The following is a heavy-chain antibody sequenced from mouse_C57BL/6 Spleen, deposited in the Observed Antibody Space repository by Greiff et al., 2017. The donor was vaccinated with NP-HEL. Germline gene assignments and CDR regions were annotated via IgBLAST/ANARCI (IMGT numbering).Heavy chain of an antibody. CDR1: GFTFSDYG. V-gene: IGHV5-17*01. CDR3: ARSNWDWFAY. Sequence: VQLKESGGGLVKPGGSLKLSCAASGFTFSDYGMHWVRQAPEKGLEWVAYISSGSSTIYYADTVKGRFTISRDNAKNTLFLQMTSLRSEDTAMYYCARSNWDWFAYWGQGTLVTVSA. CDR2: ISSGSSTI. D-gene: IGHD4-1*01. J-gene: IGHJ3*01.